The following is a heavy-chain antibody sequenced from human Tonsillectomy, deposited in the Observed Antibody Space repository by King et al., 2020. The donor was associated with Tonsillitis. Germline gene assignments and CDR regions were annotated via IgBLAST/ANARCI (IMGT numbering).Heavy chain of an antibody. CDR3: ASAHSPGDSSGYLNY. D-gene: IGHD3-22*01. CDR2: ISYDGSDK. CDR1: GFTFSSYA. Sequence: VQLVESRGGVVQPGRSLRLSCAASGFTFSSYAMHWVRQAPGKGLEWVAVISYDGSDKYYTDSGKGRFTISRDKSKNTLYLQMNSLTAEDAAVYYCASAHSPGDSSGYLNYWGQGTQVTVSS. J-gene: IGHJ4*02. V-gene: IGHV3-30-3*01.